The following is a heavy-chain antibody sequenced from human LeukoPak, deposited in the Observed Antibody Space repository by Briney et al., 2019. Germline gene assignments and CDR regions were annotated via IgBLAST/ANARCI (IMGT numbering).Heavy chain of an antibody. CDR2: INPSGGST. V-gene: IGHV1-46*01. CDR1: GHTFTSYY. Sequence: ASVKVSCKASGHTFTSYYMHWVRQAPGQGLEWMGIINPSGGSTSYAQKFQGRVTMTRDTSTSTVYMELSSLRSEDTAVYYCARDGNVDIVATILTYYYMDVWGKGTTVTVSS. D-gene: IGHD5-12*01. J-gene: IGHJ6*03. CDR3: ARDGNVDIVATILTYYYMDV.